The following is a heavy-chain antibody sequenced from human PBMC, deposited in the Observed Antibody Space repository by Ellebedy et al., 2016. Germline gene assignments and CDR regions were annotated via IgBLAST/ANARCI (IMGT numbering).Heavy chain of an antibody. CDR3: VRSGESAYYFDY. CDR2: ISSSSSYI. D-gene: IGHD3-10*01. CDR1: GFTFSTYS. J-gene: IGHJ4*02. Sequence: GGSLRLXXAASGFTFSTYSMNWVRQAPGKGLEWVSSISSSSSYIYYADSVKGRFTISRDNAQNSLYLQMNSVRAEDTAVFYCVRSGESAYYFDYWGQGILVTVSS. V-gene: IGHV3-21*01.